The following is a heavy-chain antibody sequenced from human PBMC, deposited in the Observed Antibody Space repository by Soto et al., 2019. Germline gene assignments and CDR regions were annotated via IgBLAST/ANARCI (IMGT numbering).Heavy chain of an antibody. V-gene: IGHV3-33*01. CDR1: GFTFSSYG. CDR3: ARTLWFGDLTLDY. CDR2: IWYDGSNK. J-gene: IGHJ4*02. Sequence: QVQLVESGGGVVQPGRSLRLSCAVSGFTFSSYGMHWVRQAPGKGLEWVAVIWYDGSNKYYADSVKGRFTISRDNSKNTLYLQMNSLRAEDTAVYYCARTLWFGDLTLDYWGQGTLVTVSS. D-gene: IGHD3-10*01.